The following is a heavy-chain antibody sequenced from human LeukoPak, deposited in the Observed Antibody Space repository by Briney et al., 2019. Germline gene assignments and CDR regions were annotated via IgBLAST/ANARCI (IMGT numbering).Heavy chain of an antibody. CDR1: GYTFTGYY. CDR2: TNPNSGGT. CDR3: ARDHYCSSTSCYYRFDY. Sequence: GASVKVSCKASGYTFTGYYMHWVRQAPGQGLEWMGWTNPNSGGTNYAQKFQGRVTMTRDTSISTAYMELSRLRSDDTAVYYCARDHYCSSTSCYYRFDYWGQGTLVTVSS. V-gene: IGHV1-2*02. D-gene: IGHD2-2*01. J-gene: IGHJ4*02.